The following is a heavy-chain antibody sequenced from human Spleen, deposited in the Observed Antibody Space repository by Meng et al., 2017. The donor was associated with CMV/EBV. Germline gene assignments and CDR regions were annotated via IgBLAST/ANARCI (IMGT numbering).Heavy chain of an antibody. D-gene: IGHD3-3*01. J-gene: IGHJ4*02. CDR3: ARGGGTFDY. Sequence: GGSLRLSCAASGFTFTGYYMSWIRQAPGKGLEWVSVIYSGGTTYYADSVKGRFTISRDNSMNTLYLQMNTLRAEDTAVYYCARGGGTFDYWGQGTLVTVSS. CDR2: IYSGGTT. CDR1: GFTFTGYY. V-gene: IGHV3-53*01.